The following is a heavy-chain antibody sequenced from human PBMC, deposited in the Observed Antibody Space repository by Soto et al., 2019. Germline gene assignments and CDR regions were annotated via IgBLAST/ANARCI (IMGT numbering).Heavy chain of an antibody. CDR3: AKNPGYYYDSTGYHFDY. Sequence: EVQLLESGGGLVQPGGSLRLSCAASEFTFSNYAMSWVRQAPGKGLEWVSAISYGGGTTYYADSVKGRFTISRDNSKTPLYWQLISLRAEDTAVYYCAKNPGYYYDSTGYHFDYWGQGTLVTVSS. V-gene: IGHV3-23*01. CDR2: ISYGGGTT. D-gene: IGHD3-22*01. J-gene: IGHJ4*02. CDR1: EFTFSNYA.